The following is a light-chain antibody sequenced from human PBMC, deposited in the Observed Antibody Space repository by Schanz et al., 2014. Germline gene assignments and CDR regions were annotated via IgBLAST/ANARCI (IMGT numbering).Light chain of an antibody. J-gene: IGLJ3*02. Sequence: QSALTQPRSVSGSPGQSVTISCTGTSSDVGNYNYVSWYQQHPGKAPKLMIYDVSSRPSGVSNRFSGSKSGNTASLTISGLQAEDEADYCSSFTSSLRWVFGGGTKLTVL. V-gene: IGLV2-11*01. CDR3: SSFTSSLRWV. CDR1: SSDVGNYNY. CDR2: DVS.